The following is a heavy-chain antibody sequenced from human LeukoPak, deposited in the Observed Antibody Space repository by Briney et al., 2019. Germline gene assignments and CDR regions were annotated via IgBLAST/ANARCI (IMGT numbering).Heavy chain of an antibody. CDR2: IYYSGST. CDR3: ARRAAARRALTKPPYETYYYYMDV. D-gene: IGHD6-25*01. CDR1: GGSISSSSYY. V-gene: IGHV4-39*01. J-gene: IGHJ6*03. Sequence: SETLSLTCTVSGGSISSSSYYWGWIRQSPGKGLEWIGSIYYSGSTYYNPSLKSRVTISVDTSKNQFSLKLSSVTAADTAVYYCARRAAARRALTKPPYETYYYYMDVGGKGTTVTVSS.